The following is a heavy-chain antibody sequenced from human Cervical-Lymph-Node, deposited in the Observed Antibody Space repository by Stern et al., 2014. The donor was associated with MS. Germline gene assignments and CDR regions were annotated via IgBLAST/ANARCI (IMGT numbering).Heavy chain of an antibody. CDR3: VREYYGDYH. Sequence: EVQLLESGGGLVQPGGSLRLSCAASGFTFTNYWMTWVRQAPGKGLEWVANIKEDGTDKHYVDSVTGRFTISRDNAKNSLYLQMNSLRAEDTAVYYCVREYYGDYHWGQGTLVTVSS. CDR1: GFTFTNYW. V-gene: IGHV3-7*03. CDR2: IKEDGTDK. J-gene: IGHJ5*02. D-gene: IGHD4-17*01.